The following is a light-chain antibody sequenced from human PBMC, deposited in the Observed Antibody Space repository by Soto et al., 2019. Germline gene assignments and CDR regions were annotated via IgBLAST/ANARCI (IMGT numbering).Light chain of an antibody. CDR2: ATS. Sequence: DIQMTQSPSSLSAFVGDRVTITCRASQSISSYLNWYQQKPGKAPNLLIYATSSLQSGVPSRFSGSRSGPDFTLTISSLQPEDFATYYCQQSYSSPPTFGQGTKVDIK. V-gene: IGKV1-39*01. CDR1: QSISSY. J-gene: IGKJ1*01. CDR3: QQSYSSPPT.